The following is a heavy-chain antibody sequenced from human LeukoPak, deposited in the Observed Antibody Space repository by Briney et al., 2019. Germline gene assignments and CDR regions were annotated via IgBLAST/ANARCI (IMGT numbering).Heavy chain of an antibody. CDR1: GFAVSSNY. Sequence: PGGSLRLSCAASGFAVSSNYMNWVRQAPAKGLEWVSSVNGGGSGTYYADSVKGRFTISRDNSRNTLYLQMNSLRVEDTAVYYCAKGPVVTLDSWGQGTLVSVSS. D-gene: IGHD4-23*01. J-gene: IGHJ4*02. CDR2: VNGGGSGT. V-gene: IGHV3-23*01. CDR3: AKGPVVTLDS.